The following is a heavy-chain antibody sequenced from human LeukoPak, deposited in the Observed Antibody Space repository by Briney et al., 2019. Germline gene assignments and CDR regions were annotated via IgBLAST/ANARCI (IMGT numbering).Heavy chain of an antibody. CDR2: IYYTGST. J-gene: IGHJ6*03. Sequence: PSETLSLTCTVSGGSISSSSYYWGWIRQPPGKGLEWIGYIYYTGSTNYSPSLKSRVTMSVDTSKNQFSLKLRSVTAADTAVYYCARVVYSGYGLRGAMDVWGKGTTVTVSS. V-gene: IGHV4-61*05. CDR1: GGSISSSSYY. D-gene: IGHD5-12*01. CDR3: ARVVYSGYGLRGAMDV.